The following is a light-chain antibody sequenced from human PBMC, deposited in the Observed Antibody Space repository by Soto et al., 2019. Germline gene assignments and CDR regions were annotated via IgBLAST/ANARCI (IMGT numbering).Light chain of an antibody. CDR3: VQGSRWLWT. Sequence: EVVLTQSPLSLPVALGKPASISCRSSQSLVFSDGNTYLNWFHQRPGQSPRRLIYKVSNRDSGVPDRFSGSWSGSDFTLTISRVEAEDLGVYYCVQGSRWLWTFCQGTKVEIK. CDR1: QSLVFSDGNTY. CDR2: KVS. V-gene: IGKV2-30*01. J-gene: IGKJ1*01.